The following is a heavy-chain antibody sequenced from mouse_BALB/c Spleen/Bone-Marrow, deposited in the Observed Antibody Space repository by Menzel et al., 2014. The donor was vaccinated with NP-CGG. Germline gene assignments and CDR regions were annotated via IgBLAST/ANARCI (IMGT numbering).Heavy chain of an antibody. V-gene: IGHV5-6-4*01. CDR3: SKDGGYDYSYYFDY. Sequence: EVKLVESGGGLVKPGGSLKLSCAASGFTFSAYSMSWVRQTPEKRLEWVATISSGGHDTYYSASVKGRFTISRDNVKNTLYLQMDSLRSVDSAVYYCSKDGGYDYSYYFDYWGQGTTLTVSS. D-gene: IGHD2-4*01. CDR1: GFTFSAYS. J-gene: IGHJ2*01. CDR2: ISSGGHDT.